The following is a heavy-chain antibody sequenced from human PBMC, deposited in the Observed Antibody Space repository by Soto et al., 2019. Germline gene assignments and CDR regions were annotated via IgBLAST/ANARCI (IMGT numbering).Heavy chain of an antibody. D-gene: IGHD5-18*01. CDR2: ISSSGSTI. Sequence: PGGSLRLSCAASGFTFSSYEMNWVRQAPGKGLEWVSYISSSGSTIYYAGSVKGRFTISRDNAKNSLYLQMNSLRAEDTAVYYCAREIQLCLDYWGQGTLVTVSS. V-gene: IGHV3-48*03. J-gene: IGHJ4*02. CDR3: AREIQLCLDY. CDR1: GFTFSSYE.